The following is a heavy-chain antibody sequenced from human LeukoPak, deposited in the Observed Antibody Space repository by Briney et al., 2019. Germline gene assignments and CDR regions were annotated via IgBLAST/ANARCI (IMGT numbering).Heavy chain of an antibody. CDR2: IIPILDIT. D-gene: IGHD5-18*01. CDR1: GGTFSSYA. Sequence: SVKVSCKASGGTFSSYAISWVRQVPGRGLEWMGRIIPILDITNYARKFQGRVTITADKSTSTAYMELSSLRSEDTAVYYCARDNTAMEFSFDYWGQGTLVTVSS. J-gene: IGHJ4*02. CDR3: ARDNTAMEFSFDY. V-gene: IGHV1-69*04.